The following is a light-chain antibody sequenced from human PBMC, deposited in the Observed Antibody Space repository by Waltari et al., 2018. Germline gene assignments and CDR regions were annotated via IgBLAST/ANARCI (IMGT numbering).Light chain of an antibody. CDR3: NSPDSSGNHVL. V-gene: IGLV3-19*01. CDR2: GNN. CDR1: SRRSYY. Sequence: SSELTQDSAVSVALGQTARITCQGVSRRSYYASSYQQKPGQAPVLVISGNNNRPSGIPERISGSTSGNTASLTISGAPAKDDADYYCNSPDSSGNHVLFSGGTKLTVL. J-gene: IGLJ2*01.